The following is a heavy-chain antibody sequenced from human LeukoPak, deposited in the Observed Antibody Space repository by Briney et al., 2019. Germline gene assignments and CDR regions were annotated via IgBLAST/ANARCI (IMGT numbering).Heavy chain of an antibody. CDR1: GGSISSYY. CDR2: IYTSGST. V-gene: IGHV4-4*09. D-gene: IGHD6-19*01. J-gene: IGHJ5*02. Sequence: PSETLSLTCTVSGGSISSYYWSWIRQPPGKGLEWIGYIYTSGSTNYNPSLKSRVTISVDTPKNQFSLKLSSVTAADTAVYYCARLTVRWLSTKGWFDPWGQGTLVTVSS. CDR3: ARLTVRWLSTKGWFDP.